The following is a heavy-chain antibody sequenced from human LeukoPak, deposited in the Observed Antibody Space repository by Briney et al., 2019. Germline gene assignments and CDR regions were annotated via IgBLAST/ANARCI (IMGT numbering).Heavy chain of an antibody. V-gene: IGHV1-18*01. CDR3: ARARYCSSTRCYGPEDDAFDI. J-gene: IGHJ3*02. Sequence: GASVKVSCKASGYSFTRYGISWVRQAPGQGLEWMVWISGYNGNANYAQKFQGRVTMTTDTSTSTAYMELRSLRYDDTALCYCARARYCSSTRCYGPEDDAFDIWGQGTMVTVSS. D-gene: IGHD2-2*01. CDR2: ISGYNGNA. CDR1: GYSFTRYG.